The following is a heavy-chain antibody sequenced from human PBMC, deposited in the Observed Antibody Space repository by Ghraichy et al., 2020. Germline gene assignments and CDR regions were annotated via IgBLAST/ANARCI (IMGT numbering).Heavy chain of an antibody. J-gene: IGHJ4*02. V-gene: IGHV1-24*01. D-gene: IGHD3-22*01. CDR1: GYTLTELS. CDR3: ATAPNYDSSGYLLYYFDY. Sequence: ASVKVSRKVSGYTLTELSMHWVRQAPGKGLEWMGGFDPEDGETIYAQKFQGRVTMTEDTSTDTAYMELSSLRSEDTAVYYCATAPNYDSSGYLLYYFDYWGQGTLVTVSS. CDR2: FDPEDGET.